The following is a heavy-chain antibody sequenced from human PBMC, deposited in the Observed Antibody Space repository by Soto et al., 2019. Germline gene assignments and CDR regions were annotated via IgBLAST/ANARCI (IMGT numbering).Heavy chain of an antibody. CDR3: AKDRVIQLLPIWPDP. CDR2: VSSDGSNQ. CDR1: GFSFNKYG. V-gene: IGHV3-30*18. Sequence: GGSLRLSCGASGFSFNKYGMHWVRQAPGKGLEWVAYVSSDGSNQYYADSVKGRFTISRDNSKSTLFLQLDSLRVDDTAVYYCAKDRVIQLLPIWPDPWGQGTLVTVS. D-gene: IGHD2-2*01. J-gene: IGHJ5*02.